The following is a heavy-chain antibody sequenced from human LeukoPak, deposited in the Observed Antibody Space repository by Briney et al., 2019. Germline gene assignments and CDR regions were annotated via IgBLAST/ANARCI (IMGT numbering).Heavy chain of an antibody. Sequence: SETLSLTCTVSGGSISSNYYWGWIRQPPGKGLEWIVSFFYSGSTYYNPSLKSRVTISVDASKNQFSLRLTSVTAADTAVYYCARARGRYIDFLDYWGQGTLITVSS. CDR1: GGSISSNYY. V-gene: IGHV4-39*02. J-gene: IGHJ4*02. D-gene: IGHD3-9*01. CDR3: ARARGRYIDFLDY. CDR2: FFYSGST.